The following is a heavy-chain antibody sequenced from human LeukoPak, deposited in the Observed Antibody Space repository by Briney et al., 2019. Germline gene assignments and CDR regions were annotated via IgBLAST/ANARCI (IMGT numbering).Heavy chain of an antibody. CDR2: INSDGSST. CDR1: AFTFSNSW. V-gene: IGHV3-74*01. J-gene: IGHJ4*02. Sequence: GGSLRLSCAASAFTFSNSWMHWVRHAPGKGLVWVSRINSDGSSTSYADSVKGRFTISRDNAKNTLYLEMNSLRGEDTAVYYCARSQGFFDYWGQGTLVTVSS. CDR3: ARSQGFFDY.